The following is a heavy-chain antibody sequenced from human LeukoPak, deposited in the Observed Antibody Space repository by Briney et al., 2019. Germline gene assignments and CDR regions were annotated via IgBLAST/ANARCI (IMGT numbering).Heavy chain of an antibody. Sequence: GGSLRLSCAASGFTFSSYEMNWVRQAPGKGLEWVSYISSSGSTIYYADSVKGRFTISRDNAKNSLYLQMNSLRVEDTAVYYCAKRRRSSGSYYLYDMDVWGQGTTVTVSS. D-gene: IGHD1-26*01. CDR1: GFTFSSYE. CDR3: AKRRRSSGSYYLYDMDV. V-gene: IGHV3-48*03. CDR2: ISSSGSTI. J-gene: IGHJ6*02.